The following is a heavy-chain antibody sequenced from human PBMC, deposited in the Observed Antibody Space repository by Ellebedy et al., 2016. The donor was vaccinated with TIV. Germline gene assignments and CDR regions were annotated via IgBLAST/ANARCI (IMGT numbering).Heavy chain of an antibody. V-gene: IGHV4-39*01. CDR3: ARPENDDYGDRFDP. D-gene: IGHD4-17*01. CDR2: IYYSGST. CDR1: GGSISSSSYY. Sequence: SETLSLTXTVSGGSISSSSYYWGWIRQPPGKGLEWIGSIYYSGSTYYNPSLKSRVTISVDTSKNQFSLKLSSVTAADTAVYYCARPENDDYGDRFDPWGQGTLVTVSS. J-gene: IGHJ5*02.